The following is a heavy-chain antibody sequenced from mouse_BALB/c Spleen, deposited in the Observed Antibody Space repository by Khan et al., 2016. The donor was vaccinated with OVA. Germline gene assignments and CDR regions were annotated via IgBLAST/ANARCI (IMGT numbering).Heavy chain of an antibody. Sequence: EVQGVESGGGLVKPGGSLKLSCAASGFTFSNYGVSWVRQTPEKRLEWVASISSGDTTYYPDSVKGRFTISRDNARNILYLQMSSLRSEDTAMYXCARDYWFAYWGQGTLVTVSA. CDR3: ARDYWFAY. V-gene: IGHV5-6-5*01. CDR1: GFTFSNYG. J-gene: IGHJ3*01. CDR2: ISSGDTT.